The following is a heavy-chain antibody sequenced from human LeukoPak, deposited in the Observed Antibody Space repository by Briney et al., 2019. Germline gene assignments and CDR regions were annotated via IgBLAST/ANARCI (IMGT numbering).Heavy chain of an antibody. D-gene: IGHD3-22*01. CDR2: LYHGRST. CDR1: RGSISSYY. J-gene: IGHJ5*02. CDR3: ARGRYYYDSSGYPYNWFDP. Sequence: SETLSLTCIVSRGSISSYYWSWIRQPPGKGLEWIGYLYHGRSTNYNPSLKSRVTISGDTSKNHFSLNLNSVTAADTAMYYCARGRYYYDSSGYPYNWFDPWGQGTLVTVSS. V-gene: IGHV4-59*01.